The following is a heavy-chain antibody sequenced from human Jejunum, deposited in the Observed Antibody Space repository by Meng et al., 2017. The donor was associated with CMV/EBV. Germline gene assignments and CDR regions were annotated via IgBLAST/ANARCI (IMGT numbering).Heavy chain of an antibody. CDR3: ASGGIYDFWSGYYTGQTWFDP. CDR2: IYYSGST. Sequence: SYDWSWIRQTPGKGLEWIGYIYYSGSTNYNPSLKSRVTISVDTSKNQFSLKLSSVTAADTAVYYCASGGIYDFWSGYYTGQTWFDPWGQGTLVTVSS. V-gene: IGHV4-59*01. D-gene: IGHD3-3*01. CDR1: SYD. J-gene: IGHJ5*02.